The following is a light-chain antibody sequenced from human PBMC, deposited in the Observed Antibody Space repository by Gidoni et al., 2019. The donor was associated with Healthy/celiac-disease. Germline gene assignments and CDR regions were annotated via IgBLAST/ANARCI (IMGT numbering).Light chain of an antibody. Sequence: SYVPTQPSSASGAPGQTVRITCGGNNLGSKSVHWYQQEPGQAPVLVVYDDSDRPSGIPERFSGSNSGNTATLTISRVEAGDEADYYCQVWDSSSDLVVFGGGTKLTVL. CDR3: QVWDSSSDLVV. V-gene: IGLV3-21*02. CDR1: NLGSKS. J-gene: IGLJ2*01. CDR2: DDS.